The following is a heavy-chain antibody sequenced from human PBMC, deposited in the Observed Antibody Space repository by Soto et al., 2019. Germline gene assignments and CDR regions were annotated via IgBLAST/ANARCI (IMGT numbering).Heavy chain of an antibody. CDR2: IMPVFRRP. D-gene: IGHD3-3*02. Sequence: QVQLVQSGAEVKKPGSSVKVSCKASGGTFRTSAISWVRQAPGQGLEWVGGIMPVFRRPKYAQNFQGRVTISADESTSTAYMELSSRSADDTAVYYCARDKDRPQLGGNYYYILDVWGQGTAVTVSS. V-gene: IGHV1-69*12. J-gene: IGHJ6*02. CDR1: GGTFRTSA. CDR3: ARDKDRPQLGGNYYYILDV.